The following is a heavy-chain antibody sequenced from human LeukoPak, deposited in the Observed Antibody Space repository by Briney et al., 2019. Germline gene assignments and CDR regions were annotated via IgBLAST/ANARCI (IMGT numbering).Heavy chain of an antibody. D-gene: IGHD6-13*01. CDR1: GGSISSYY. Sequence: SETLSLTCTVSGGSISSYYWSWIRQPPGKGLEWIGYIYYSGSTNHNPSLKSRVTISVDTSKNQFSLKLSSVTAADTAVYYCARHGQLSSSWYWSWFDPWGQGTLVTVSS. J-gene: IGHJ5*02. CDR2: IYYSGST. V-gene: IGHV4-59*08. CDR3: ARHGQLSSSWYWSWFDP.